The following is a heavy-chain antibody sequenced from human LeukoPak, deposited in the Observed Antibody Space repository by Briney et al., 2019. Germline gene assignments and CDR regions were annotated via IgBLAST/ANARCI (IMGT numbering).Heavy chain of an antibody. Sequence: GESLKISCKGSGYSFTSYWIGRVRPGKAWSGWGSYSPSFQGQVTISADKSISTAYLQWSSLKASDTAMYYCARHDSSGYSLSAFDIWGQGTMVTVSS. V-gene: IGHV5-51*01. D-gene: IGHD3-22*01. J-gene: IGHJ3*02. CDR1: GYSFTSYW. CDR3: ARHDSSGYSLSAFDI.